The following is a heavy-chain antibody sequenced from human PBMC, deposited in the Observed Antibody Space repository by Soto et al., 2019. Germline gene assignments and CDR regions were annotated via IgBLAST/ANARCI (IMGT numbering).Heavy chain of an antibody. D-gene: IGHD3-10*01. CDR3: ARLPAPFGEFPGDYYYYGMDV. V-gene: IGHV5-10-1*03. Sequence: EVQLVQSGAEVKKPGESLRISCKGSGYSFTSYWISWVRQMPGKGLEWMGRIDPSDSYTNYSPSFQGHVTISADKSISTAYLQWSSLKASDTAMHYCARLPAPFGEFPGDYYYYGMDVWGQGTTVTVSS. CDR2: IDPSDSYT. J-gene: IGHJ6*02. CDR1: GYSFTSYW.